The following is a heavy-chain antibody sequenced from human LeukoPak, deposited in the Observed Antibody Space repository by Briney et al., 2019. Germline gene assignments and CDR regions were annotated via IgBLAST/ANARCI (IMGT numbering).Heavy chain of an antibody. D-gene: IGHD6-19*01. CDR3: TTVIGSGWYSGVY. CDR2: IKSKTDGGPT. J-gene: IGHJ4*02. Sequence: GGSLRLSCAASGFTFSNAWMSWVRQAPGKGLEWVGRIKSKTDGGPTDYAAPVKGRFTISRDDSKNTLYLQMNSLKTEDTAVYYCTTVIGSGWYSGVYWGQGTLVTVSS. CDR1: GFTFSNAW. V-gene: IGHV3-15*01.